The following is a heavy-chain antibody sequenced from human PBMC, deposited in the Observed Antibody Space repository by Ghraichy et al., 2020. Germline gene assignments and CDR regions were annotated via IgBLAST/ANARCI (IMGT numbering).Heavy chain of an antibody. CDR3: ARQPGTGGAFLAYDYVWGSYRYGTRPYFDY. Sequence: SETLSLTCTVSGGSISSSSYYWGWIRQPPGKGLEWIGSIYYSGSTYYNPSLKSRVTISVDTSKNQFSLKLSSVTAADTAVYYCARQPGTGGAFLAYDYVWGSYRYGTRPYFDYWGQGTLVTVSS. D-gene: IGHD3-16*02. V-gene: IGHV4-39*01. CDR1: GGSISSSSYY. J-gene: IGHJ4*02. CDR2: IYYSGST.